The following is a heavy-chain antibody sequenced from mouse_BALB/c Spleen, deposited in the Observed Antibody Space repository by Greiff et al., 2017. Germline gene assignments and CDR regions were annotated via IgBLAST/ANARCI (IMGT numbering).Heavy chain of an antibody. CDR2: IYPGSGNT. CDR3: ARFITTVVEEGAMDY. J-gene: IGHJ4*01. D-gene: IGHD1-1*01. V-gene: IGHV1-77*01. CDR1: GYTFTDYY. Sequence: VKLVESGAELARPGASVKLSCKASGYTFTDYYINWVKQRTGQGLEWIGEIYPGSGNTYYNEKFKGKATLTADKSSSTAYMQLSSLTSEDSAVYFCARFITTVVEEGAMDYWGQGTSVTVSS.